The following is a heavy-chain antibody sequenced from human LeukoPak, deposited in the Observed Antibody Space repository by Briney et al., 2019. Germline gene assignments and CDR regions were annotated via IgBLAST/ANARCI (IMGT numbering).Heavy chain of an antibody. CDR2: IYYSGST. CDR3: ARDPVPGSFRRIAAAGTVVD. V-gene: IGHV4-59*12. D-gene: IGHD6-13*01. J-gene: IGHJ4*02. Sequence: SETLSLTCTVSGGSISSYYWSWIRQPPGKGLEWIGYIYYSGSTNYNPSLKSRVTISVDTSKNQFSLKLSSVTAADTAVYYCARDPVPGSFRRIAAAGTVVDWGQGTLVTVSS. CDR1: GGSISSYY.